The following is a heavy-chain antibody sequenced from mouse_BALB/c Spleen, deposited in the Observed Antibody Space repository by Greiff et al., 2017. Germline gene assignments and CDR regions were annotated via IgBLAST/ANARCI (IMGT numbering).Heavy chain of an antibody. CDR3: AIDNLDDYAIDY. J-gene: IGHJ4*01. V-gene: IGHV7-1*02. CDR1: GFTFSDFY. CDR2: SRNKANDYTT. Sequence: EVKLMESGGGLVQPGGSLRLSCATSGFTFSDFYMEWVRQHPGKRLEWIAASRNKANDYTTEYSGSVKGRFIVSRDTSQSILYLQMNALRAEDTAIYYCAIDNLDDYAIDYWGQGTSVTVSS.